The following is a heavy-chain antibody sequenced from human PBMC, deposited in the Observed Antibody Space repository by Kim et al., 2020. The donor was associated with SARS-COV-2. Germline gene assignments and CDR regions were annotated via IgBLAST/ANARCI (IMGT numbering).Heavy chain of an antibody. CDR3: TREDSGSYHDYFDY. Sequence: GGSLRLSCTASGFTFGDYAMSWFRQAPGKGLEWVGFIRSKAYGGTTEYAASVKGRFTISRDDSKSIAYLQMNSLTTEDTAVYYCTREDSGSYHDYFDYWGQGTLVTVSS. CDR2: IRSKAYGGTT. J-gene: IGHJ4*02. CDR1: GFTFGDYA. D-gene: IGHD1-26*01. V-gene: IGHV3-49*03.